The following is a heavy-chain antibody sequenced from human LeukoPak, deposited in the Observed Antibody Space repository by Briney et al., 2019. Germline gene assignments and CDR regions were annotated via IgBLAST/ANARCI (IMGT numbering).Heavy chain of an antibody. CDR1: GFTFNTYW. V-gene: IGHV3-74*01. D-gene: IGHD5-12*01. CDR2: INSDGTTT. J-gene: IGHJ4*02. CDR3: VRGSTRSGGYGVDY. Sequence: GGSLRLSCAASGFTFNTYWMHWVRQAPGKGLVWVSRINSDGTTTNYVDSVEGRFTISRDNAKNTLFLQLNSLRVEDTAVYYCVRGSTRSGGYGVDYWGQGTLVTVSS.